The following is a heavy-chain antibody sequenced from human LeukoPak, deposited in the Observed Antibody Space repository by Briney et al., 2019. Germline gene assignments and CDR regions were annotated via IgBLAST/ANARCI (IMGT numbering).Heavy chain of an antibody. V-gene: IGHV3-53*01. Sequence: GGSLRLSCAASGFTVITNDMNWVRQAPGKGHEWVSVLYSDGNTKYADSVQGRFTISRDNSKNTLYFEMNSLSPDDTAVYYCARGVEPLAANTLAYWGQGTLVTVSS. J-gene: IGHJ4*02. CDR2: LYSDGNT. D-gene: IGHD1-14*01. CDR3: ARGVEPLAANTLAY. CDR1: GFTVITND.